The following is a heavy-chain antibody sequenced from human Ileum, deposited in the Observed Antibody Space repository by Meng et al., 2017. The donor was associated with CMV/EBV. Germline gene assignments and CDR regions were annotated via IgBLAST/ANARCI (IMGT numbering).Heavy chain of an antibody. CDR2: INHSGST. D-gene: IGHD5-18*01. J-gene: IGHJ4*02. Sequence: GAFYGWSFRRYYWRRTPQPPGKWLEWIGQINHSGSTNYPPSLKSRVTISVDTSKNQFSLQPASVTAADTAVYYCARWDTAMSHFDYWGQGTLVTVSS. CDR1: GWSFRRYY. CDR3: ARWDTAMSHFDY. V-gene: IGHV4-34*01.